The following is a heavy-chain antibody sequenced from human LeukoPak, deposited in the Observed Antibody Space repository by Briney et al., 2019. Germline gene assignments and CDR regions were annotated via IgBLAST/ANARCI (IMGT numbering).Heavy chain of an antibody. J-gene: IGHJ5*01. CDR3: ARERGSPTWFDY. Sequence: SQTLSLTCAISGDSVSSNTATWTWIRQSPSRGLEWLGRTYYRSKWYNDYAVSVKSRITINPDTSKNQFSLQLNSVTPEDTAVYYCARERGSPTWFDYWGQGTLVTV. D-gene: IGHD1-26*01. CDR1: GDSVSSNTAT. V-gene: IGHV6-1*01. CDR2: TYYRSKWYN.